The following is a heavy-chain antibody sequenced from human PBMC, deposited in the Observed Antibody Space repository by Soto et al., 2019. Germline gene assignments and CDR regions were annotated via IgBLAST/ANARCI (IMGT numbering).Heavy chain of an antibody. J-gene: IGHJ6*02. D-gene: IGHD3-10*01. CDR2: IIPIFGTA. CDR1: GGTFSSYA. Sequence: SVKVSCKAAGGTFSSYAISWVRQAPGQGLEWMGGIIPIFGTANYAQKFQGRVTITADESTSTAYMELSSLRSEDTAVYYCARQAGDYHGMDVWGQGTTVTVSS. V-gene: IGHV1-69*13. CDR3: ARQAGDYHGMDV.